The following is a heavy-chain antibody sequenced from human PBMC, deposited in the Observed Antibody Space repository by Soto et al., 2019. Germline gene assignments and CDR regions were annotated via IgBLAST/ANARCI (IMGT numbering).Heavy chain of an antibody. V-gene: IGHV4-30-4*01. CDR1: GGSISSGDYY. Sequence: QVQLQESGPGLVKPSQTLSLTCTVSGGSISSGDYYWSWIRQPPGKGLEWIGYIYYSGSTYYNPSLKSRVTISVDTSKNQFSLKLSSVTAADTAVYYCVRNVAAAGTMGSGYWFDPWGQGTLVTVSS. CDR3: VRNVAAAGTMGSGYWFDP. J-gene: IGHJ5*02. CDR2: IYYSGST. D-gene: IGHD6-13*01.